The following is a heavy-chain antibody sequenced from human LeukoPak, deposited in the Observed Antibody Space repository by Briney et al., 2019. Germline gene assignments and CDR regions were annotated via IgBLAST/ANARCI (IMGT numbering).Heavy chain of an antibody. CDR3: ARDHRVGARRND. Sequence: ASVKVSCKPSGYTFTGYYMHWVPQAPGQGREWMGWINPNSGGTNYAQRFQGRVTMTRDTSISTAYMELNRLRSDDTAVYYCARDHRVGARRNDWGQGTLVTVSS. D-gene: IGHD6-6*01. J-gene: IGHJ4*02. V-gene: IGHV1-2*02. CDR2: INPNSGGT. CDR1: GYTFTGYY.